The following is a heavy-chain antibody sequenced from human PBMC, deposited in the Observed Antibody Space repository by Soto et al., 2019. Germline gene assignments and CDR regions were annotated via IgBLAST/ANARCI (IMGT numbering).Heavy chain of an antibody. CDR3: ARDLGGITMIVVVTHFDY. CDR2: ISAYNGNT. D-gene: IGHD3-22*01. Sequence: ASVKVSCKASGCTFTSYGISWVRQAPGQGLEWMGWISAYNGNTNYAQKLQGRVTMTTDTSTSTAYMELRSLRSDDTAVYYCARDLGGITMIVVVTHFDYWGQGTLVTVSS. J-gene: IGHJ4*02. V-gene: IGHV1-18*04. CDR1: GCTFTSYG.